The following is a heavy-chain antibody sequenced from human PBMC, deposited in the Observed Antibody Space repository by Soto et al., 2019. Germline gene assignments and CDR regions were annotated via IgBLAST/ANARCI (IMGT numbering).Heavy chain of an antibody. CDR3: ASVTFGGVVLAH. V-gene: IGHV4-59*01. J-gene: IGHJ4*02. Sequence: SSETLSLTCTVSSASFSKYYWSLIGQPPGKGLEWIGYIYFNGNTNYNPSLKRRVTISIDTSKKQISLNLTSVTDADTAVYYCASVTFGGVVLAHWGQGTLVTVSS. CDR2: IYFNGNT. D-gene: IGHD3-16*01. CDR1: SASFSKYY.